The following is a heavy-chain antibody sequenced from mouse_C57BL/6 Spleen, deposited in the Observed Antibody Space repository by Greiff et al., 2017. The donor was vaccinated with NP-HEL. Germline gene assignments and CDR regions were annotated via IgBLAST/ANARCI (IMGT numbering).Heavy chain of an antibody. CDR3: AREGDCAWFAY. J-gene: IGHJ3*01. CDR2: ISYDGSN. V-gene: IGHV3-6*01. Sequence: DVKLQESGPGLVKPSQSLSLTCSVTGYSITSGYYWYWIRQFPGNKLEWMGYISYDGSNNYNPSLKNRISITRDTSKNQFFLKLNSVTTEDTATYYCAREGDCAWFAYWGQGTLVTVSA. CDR1: GYSITSGYY.